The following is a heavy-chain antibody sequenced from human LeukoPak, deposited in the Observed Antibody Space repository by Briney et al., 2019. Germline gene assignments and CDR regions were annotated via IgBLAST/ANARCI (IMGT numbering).Heavy chain of an antibody. Sequence: GASVKVSCKASGYTFTSYDINWVRQATGQGLEWMGWMNPNSGNTGYAQKFQGKVTMTRNTSISTAYMELSSLRSEDTAVYYCARSSRVRRGGSSWYSPLLLYWGQGTLVTVSS. CDR2: MNPNSGNT. D-gene: IGHD6-13*01. CDR1: GYTFTSYD. CDR3: ARSSRVRRGGSSWYSPLLLY. V-gene: IGHV1-8*01. J-gene: IGHJ4*02.